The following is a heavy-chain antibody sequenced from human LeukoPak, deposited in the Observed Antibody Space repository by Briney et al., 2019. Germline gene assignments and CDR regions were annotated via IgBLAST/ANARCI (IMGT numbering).Heavy chain of an antibody. V-gene: IGHV4-39*01. CDR3: WRAADH. Sequence: SETLSLTCSFPGGSIRGGGYYWGWVRQPPGKGLEWIASLYSNGNTFYNPSLKSRVTISEESSKSQFSLELRTVTAADTAVYFCWRAADHWGQGILVTVSS. CDR2: LYSNGNT. J-gene: IGHJ4*02. CDR1: GGSIRGGGYY.